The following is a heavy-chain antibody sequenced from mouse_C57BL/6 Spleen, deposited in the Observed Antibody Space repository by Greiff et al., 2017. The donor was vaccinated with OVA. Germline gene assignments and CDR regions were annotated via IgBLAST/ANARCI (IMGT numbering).Heavy chain of an antibody. J-gene: IGHJ2*01. D-gene: IGHD1-1*01. Sequence: EVHLVESGGGLVQPGGSLSLSCAASGFTFTDYYMSWVRQPPGKALEWLGFIRNKANGYTTEYSASVKGRFTISRDNSQRILYLQMNALRAEDSATYYCARYLTTVVVGGYYFDYWGQGTTLTVSS. CDR1: GFTFTDYY. CDR3: ARYLTTVVVGGYYFDY. CDR2: IRNKANGYTT. V-gene: IGHV7-3*01.